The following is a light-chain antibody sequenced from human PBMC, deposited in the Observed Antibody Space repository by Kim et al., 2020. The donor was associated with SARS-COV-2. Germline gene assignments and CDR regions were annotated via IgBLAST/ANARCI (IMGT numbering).Light chain of an antibody. Sequence: ASVGDRVTITCRASQSISTYLKWYQEKPGKAPKLLIYAASNLQSGVPSRFSGSESGTDFTLTISNLQPEDFATYYCQQSYSTPLYTFGQGTKLEI. V-gene: IGKV1-39*01. J-gene: IGKJ2*01. CDR1: QSISTY. CDR3: QQSYSTPLYT. CDR2: AAS.